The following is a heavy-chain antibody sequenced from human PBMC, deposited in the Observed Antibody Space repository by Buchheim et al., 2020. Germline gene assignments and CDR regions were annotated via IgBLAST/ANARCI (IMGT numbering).Heavy chain of an antibody. Sequence: QVQLVQSGAEVKKPGASVKASCKASGYTFTGYYMHWVRQAPGQGLEWMGRINPNSGGTNYAQKFQGRATMTRDTSISQAYMELSRLRSDDTAVYYCARASRITIFGVVIRDMRFDPWGQGTL. CDR1: GYTFTGYY. J-gene: IGHJ5*02. CDR3: ARASRITIFGVVIRDMRFDP. D-gene: IGHD3-3*01. V-gene: IGHV1-2*06. CDR2: INPNSGGT.